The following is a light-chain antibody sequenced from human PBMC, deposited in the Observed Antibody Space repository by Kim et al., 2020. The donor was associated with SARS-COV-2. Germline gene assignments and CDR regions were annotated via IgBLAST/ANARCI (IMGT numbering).Light chain of an antibody. V-gene: IGKV3-20*01. CDR2: GAS. CDR1: QSVSGRK. Sequence: LSHGERATLSCRASQSVSGRKLVWYQQKPGQAPRLLIYGASSRATGIPDRFSGSGSGTDFTLTISRLEPEDVAVYYCQQYGSSPRTFGQGTKLEI. J-gene: IGKJ2*01. CDR3: QQYGSSPRT.